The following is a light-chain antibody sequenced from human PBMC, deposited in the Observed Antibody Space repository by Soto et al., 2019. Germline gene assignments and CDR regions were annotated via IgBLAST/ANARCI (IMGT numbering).Light chain of an antibody. J-gene: IGKJ1*01. V-gene: IGKV3D-15*01. CDR1: QSVSSN. Sequence: TAMAQSTATMSVPASESATRSFSSFQSVSSNLALAWYQQKPGQAPRLLIYGASTRATGIPARFSGSGSGTEFTLTISSLQSEDFAVYYCQQYNKWTPTFGQGTKLDIK. CDR3: QQYNKWTPT. CDR2: GAS.